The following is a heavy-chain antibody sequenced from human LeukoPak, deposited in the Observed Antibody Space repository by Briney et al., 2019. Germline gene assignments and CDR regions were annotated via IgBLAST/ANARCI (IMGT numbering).Heavy chain of an antibody. CDR3: ARQRFEQQLAIFDAFDI. D-gene: IGHD6-13*01. CDR2: IYPGDSDT. Sequence: GESLKISCKASGFSFTFTKNWIGWVRQVPGKGLEWMGIIYPGDSDTRYSPSFQGQVTISADKSISTAYLQWSSLKASDTAMYYCARQRFEQQLAIFDAFDIWGQGTMVTVSS. CDR1: GFSFTFTKNW. J-gene: IGHJ3*02. V-gene: IGHV5-51*01.